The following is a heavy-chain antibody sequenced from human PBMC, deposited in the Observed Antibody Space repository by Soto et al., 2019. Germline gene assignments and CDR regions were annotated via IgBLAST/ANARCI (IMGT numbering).Heavy chain of an antibody. Sequence: EVQLLESGGGLVQPGGSLSLSCAASGFTFSSYAMSWVRQAPGKGLEWVSVIRSSGDRTYYADSVKGRFTISRDNSKNTLYMQMNSLRAEDTAVYYCAKQQGPGTPYYYAMDVWGQGTTVTVSS. J-gene: IGHJ6*02. V-gene: IGHV3-23*01. CDR3: AKQQGPGTPYYYAMDV. D-gene: IGHD1-1*01. CDR1: GFTFSSYA. CDR2: IRSSGDRT.